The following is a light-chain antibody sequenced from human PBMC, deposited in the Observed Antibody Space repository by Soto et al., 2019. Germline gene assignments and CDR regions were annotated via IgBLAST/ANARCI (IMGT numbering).Light chain of an antibody. CDR2: GAS. Sequence: EIVLTQSPGTLSLSPGERATLSCRASQGVTSNYLAWYQQRPGQAPRLLIYGASNRATGIPDRFSGGGSGTDFTLTISRLEPEDFAMYYCQQYGSASPTPCGQGTRLEIE. CDR3: QQYGSASPTP. CDR1: QGVTSNY. J-gene: IGKJ5*01. V-gene: IGKV3-20*01.